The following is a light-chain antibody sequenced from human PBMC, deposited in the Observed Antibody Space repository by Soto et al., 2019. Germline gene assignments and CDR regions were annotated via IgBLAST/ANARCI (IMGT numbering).Light chain of an antibody. Sequence: QSALTQPPSASGSPGQSVTISCTGTSSDVGGSNYVSWYQQHPGKAPKLMIFEVSRWPSGVPDRFSGSKSGNTASLTVSGLQAEDEADYYCSSYAGSNNFVVFGGGTKLTVL. CDR2: EVS. V-gene: IGLV2-8*01. CDR3: SSYAGSNNFVV. CDR1: SSDVGGSNY. J-gene: IGLJ3*02.